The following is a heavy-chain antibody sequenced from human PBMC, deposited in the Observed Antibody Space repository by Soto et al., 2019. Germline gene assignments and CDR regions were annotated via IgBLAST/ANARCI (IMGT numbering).Heavy chain of an antibody. Sequence: QVQLVQSGTEVKKPGSSVKVSCKASGGTFRNYPINWVRQAPGQGLEWMGSIFPLTDIPDYAQNFQARLTISADKSTSTAYMELSSLTSDDPAVYFCARGPLVVLNYFESWGQGTLVTVSS. CDR1: GGTFRNYP. J-gene: IGHJ4*02. CDR2: IFPLTDIP. CDR3: ARGPLVVLNYFES. V-gene: IGHV1-69*02.